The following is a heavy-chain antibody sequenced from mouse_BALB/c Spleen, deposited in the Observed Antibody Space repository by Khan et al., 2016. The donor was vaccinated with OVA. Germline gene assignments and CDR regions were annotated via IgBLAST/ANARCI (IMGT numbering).Heavy chain of an antibody. CDR1: GFSLTSYG. CDR2: IWAGGST. V-gene: IGHV2-9*02. J-gene: IGHJ2*01. CDR3: ARNRESDYFDY. Sequence: QVQLKESGPGLVAPSQSLSITCTVSGFSLTSYGIHWVRQPPGKGLEWLGIIWAGGSTNYNSALMSRLSISKDNSRSQVFLKMNSLQTDDTAVYFCARNRESDYFDYWGQGTTLTVSS.